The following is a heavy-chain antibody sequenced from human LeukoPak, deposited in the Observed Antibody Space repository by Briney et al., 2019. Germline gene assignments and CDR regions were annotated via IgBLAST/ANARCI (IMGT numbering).Heavy chain of an antibody. J-gene: IGHJ4*02. V-gene: IGHV5-51*01. CDR3: ARLVAAAGTPFAY. D-gene: IGHD6-13*01. CDR1: GYSFTNYW. CDR2: IYPGDSDT. Sequence: GESLKISCKGSGYSFTNYWIGWVRQMPGKGLEWMGIIYPGDSDTRYSPSFQGHVTISADKSVSAAYLQWSSLKASDTAMYYRARLVAAAGTPFAYWGQGTPVRVS.